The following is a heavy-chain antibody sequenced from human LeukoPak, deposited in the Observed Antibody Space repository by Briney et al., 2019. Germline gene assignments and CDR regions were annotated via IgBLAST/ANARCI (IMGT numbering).Heavy chain of an antibody. CDR1: GGSIRTYY. CDR2: IYYSGTT. V-gene: IGHV4-59*01. D-gene: IGHD3-3*01. CDR3: ARGSNERLLFELPYYYYMDV. Sequence: SETLSLTCTVSGGSIRTYYWSWIRQPPGKGLEWIGYIYYSGTTNYNPSLKSRVTISVDTSKNQFSLKLSSVTAADTAVYYCARGSNERLLFELPYYYYMDVWGKGTTVTVSS. J-gene: IGHJ6*03.